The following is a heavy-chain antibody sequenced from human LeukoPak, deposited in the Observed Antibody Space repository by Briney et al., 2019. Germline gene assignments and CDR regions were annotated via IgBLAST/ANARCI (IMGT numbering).Heavy chain of an antibody. D-gene: IGHD6-13*01. V-gene: IGHV3-53*01. J-gene: IGHJ4*02. CDR3: VGGQQLVRYYFDY. CDR1: GFTVSSNY. Sequence: GGSLRLSCAASGFTVSSNYMSWVRQAPGKGLEWVPVIYSGGSTYYADSVKGRFTISRDNSKNTLYLQMNSLRAEDTAVYYCVGGQQLVRYYFDYWGQGTLVTVSS. CDR2: IYSGGST.